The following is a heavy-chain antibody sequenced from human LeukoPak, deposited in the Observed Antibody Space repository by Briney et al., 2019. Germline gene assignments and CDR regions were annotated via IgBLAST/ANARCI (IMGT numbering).Heavy chain of an antibody. CDR3: ATPSGSSSLGGGFDY. D-gene: IGHD6-13*01. CDR2: IYSDGRT. Sequence: GGSLRLSCVASGFNVSSNYMSWVRQAPGKGLEWVSVIYSDGRTNYADSVKGRFTISRDNSKNTPYLQMNSLRAEDTTVYYCATPSGSSSLGGGFDYWGQGTLVTVSS. V-gene: IGHV3-66*01. J-gene: IGHJ4*02. CDR1: GFNVSSNY.